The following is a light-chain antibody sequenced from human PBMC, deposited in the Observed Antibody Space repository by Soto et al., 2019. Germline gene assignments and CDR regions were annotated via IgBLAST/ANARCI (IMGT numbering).Light chain of an antibody. J-gene: IGKJ5*01. CDR1: QSVNSNS. V-gene: IGKV3D-20*02. Sequence: EVVLTQSPGTLSLSPGERATLSCRASQSVNSNSLAWYQQKPGQAPRVFIYGASTRATGIPDRFSGSGSGTDFTLTISRLEPEDAAVYYCQQRSNWPPITFGQGTRLEIK. CDR3: QQRSNWPPIT. CDR2: GAS.